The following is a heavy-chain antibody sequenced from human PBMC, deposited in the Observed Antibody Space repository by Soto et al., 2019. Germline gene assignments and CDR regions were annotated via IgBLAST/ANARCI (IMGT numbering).Heavy chain of an antibody. V-gene: IGHV3-66*01. Sequence: GGSLRLSCAASGFTVSSNYMSWVRQAPGKGLEWVSVIYSGGSTYYADSVKGRFTISRDNSKNTLYLQMNSLRAEDTAVYYCARDLAAAGTVGASDIWGQGTMVTVSS. CDR2: IYSGGST. CDR1: GFTVSSNY. D-gene: IGHD6-13*01. CDR3: ARDLAAAGTVGASDI. J-gene: IGHJ3*02.